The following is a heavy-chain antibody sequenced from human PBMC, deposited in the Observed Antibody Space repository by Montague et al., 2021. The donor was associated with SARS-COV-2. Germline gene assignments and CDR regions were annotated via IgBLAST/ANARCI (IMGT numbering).Heavy chain of an antibody. D-gene: IGHD1-26*01. Sequence: SETLSLTCTVSGVSISGYYWSWIRRPPGRGLEWIGYVYYGGPTNYNPSLKSRVSISVDTSKNYFSLRLRSVTTADTAVYYCARTTEVQPFDFWGQGTLVTVSS. V-gene: IGHV4-59*13. CDR2: VYYGGPT. CDR3: ARTTEVQPFDF. CDR1: GVSISGYY. J-gene: IGHJ4*02.